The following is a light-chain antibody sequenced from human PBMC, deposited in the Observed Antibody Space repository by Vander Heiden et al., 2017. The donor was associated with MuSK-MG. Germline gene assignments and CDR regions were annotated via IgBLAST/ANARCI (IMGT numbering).Light chain of an antibody. CDR2: HAS. CDR3: QQFNSFPFT. V-gene: IGKV1-13*02. J-gene: IGKJ4*01. Sequence: AIQLTQSPSSLSASVGDRVTITCRASQGISSTLAWYQQKPGKAPNLLIFHASSLESGVPSRFSGSGSGTEFTLTISSLQPEDFATYYCQQFNSFPFTFGGGTKVEIK. CDR1: QGISST.